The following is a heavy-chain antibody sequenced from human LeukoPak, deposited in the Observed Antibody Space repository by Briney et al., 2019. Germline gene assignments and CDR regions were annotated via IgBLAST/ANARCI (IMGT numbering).Heavy chain of an antibody. Sequence: PSETLSLTCTVSGGSISSYYWSWIRQPPGKGLEWMGYIYYSGSTNYNPSLKSRVTISVDTSKNQFSLKLSSVTAADTAVYYCARITIEAFDIWGQGTMVTVSS. D-gene: IGHD3-10*01. J-gene: IGHJ3*02. CDR3: ARITIEAFDI. CDR1: GGSISSYY. CDR2: IYYSGST. V-gene: IGHV4-59*01.